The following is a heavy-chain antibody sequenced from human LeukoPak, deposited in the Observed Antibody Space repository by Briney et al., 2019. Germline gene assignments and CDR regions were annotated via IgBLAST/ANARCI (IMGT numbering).Heavy chain of an antibody. V-gene: IGHV1-2*02. D-gene: IGHD1-26*01. J-gene: IGHJ6*03. CDR2: INPNSGGT. CDR3: AREWEPYYYMDV. CDR1: GYTFTDYY. Sequence: ASVKVSCKASGYTFTDYYMHWVRQAPGQGLEWMGWINPNSGGTNYAQKFQGRVTMTRDTSISTAYVELSRLRSDDTAVYYCAREWEPYYYMDVWGKGTTVTISS.